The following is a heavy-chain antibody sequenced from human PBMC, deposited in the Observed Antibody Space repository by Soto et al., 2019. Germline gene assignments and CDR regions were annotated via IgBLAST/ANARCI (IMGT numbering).Heavy chain of an antibody. V-gene: IGHV3-53*01. D-gene: IGHD1-26*01. CDR2: HYSGGST. CDR3: ARHRLPRGTVGATSPLDP. Sequence: ESGGGLVQPGGSLRLSCAISGFSVSSNYLSWVRQAPGKGLEWVSVHYSGGSTYYADSVQGRFTISRDKSNNTLYLQMRRVRAEDTAVYFCARHRLPRGTVGATSPLDPWGQGTQVTVSS. J-gene: IGHJ5*02. CDR1: GFSVSSNY.